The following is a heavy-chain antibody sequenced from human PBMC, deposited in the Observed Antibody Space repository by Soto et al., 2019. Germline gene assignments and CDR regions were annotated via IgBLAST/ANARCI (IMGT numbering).Heavy chain of an antibody. D-gene: IGHD3-10*01. J-gene: IGHJ6*02. Sequence: GGSLRLSCAASGFTFSSYWMHWVRQAPGKGLVWVSRINSDGRSTNYADSVEGRFTISRDNAKNTLYLQMNSLRAEDTVVYYGARDYIWFGGLSYYYYGMDVWGQGTTVTVSS. CDR2: INSDGRST. V-gene: IGHV3-74*01. CDR3: ARDYIWFGGLSYYYYGMDV. CDR1: GFTFSSYW.